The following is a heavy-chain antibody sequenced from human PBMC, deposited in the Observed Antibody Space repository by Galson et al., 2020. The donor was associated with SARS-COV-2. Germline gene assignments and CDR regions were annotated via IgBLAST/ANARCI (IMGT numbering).Heavy chain of an antibody. CDR2: VYPSGTT. CDR1: GYSVSTTNY. J-gene: IGHJ2*01. Sequence: SETLSLTCTVSGYSVSTTNYWGWVRQPPGRGLEWIGSVYPSGTTYYNPSLKSRVTISVDTSKNQFSLRLDSVTAADTALYYCARQGVNMIVLVTVPRWYFDLWGRGTLVTVSS. V-gene: IGHV4-38-2*02. CDR3: ARQGVNMIVLVTVPRWYFDL. D-gene: IGHD3-22*01.